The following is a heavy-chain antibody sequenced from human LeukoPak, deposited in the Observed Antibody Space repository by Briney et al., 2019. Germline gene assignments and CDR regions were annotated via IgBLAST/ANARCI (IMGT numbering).Heavy chain of an antibody. J-gene: IGHJ4*02. CDR3: ARVKAAALMAIDY. Sequence: GGSLRLSCAASGFTFSSYWMSWVRQAPGKGLEWVANIKQDGSEKYYVDSVKGRSTISRDSTKNSLFLQMNSLRAEDTAVYYCARVKAAALMAIDYWGQGTLVTVSS. CDR2: IKQDGSEK. CDR1: GFTFSSYW. V-gene: IGHV3-7*01. D-gene: IGHD6-13*01.